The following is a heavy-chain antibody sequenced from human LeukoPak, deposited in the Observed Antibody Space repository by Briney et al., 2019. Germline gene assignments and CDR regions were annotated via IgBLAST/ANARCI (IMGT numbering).Heavy chain of an antibody. Sequence: GGSLRLSCAASGFTFSSYDMHWLRQATGKGLEWVSAIGTAGDTYYPGSVKGRFTISRVNAKNSLYLQMNSLRAGDTAVYYCARADSSGWYGASIDYWGQGTLVTVSS. CDR3: ARADSSGWYGASIDY. CDR2: IGTAGDT. D-gene: IGHD6-19*01. V-gene: IGHV3-13*01. J-gene: IGHJ4*02. CDR1: GFTFSSYD.